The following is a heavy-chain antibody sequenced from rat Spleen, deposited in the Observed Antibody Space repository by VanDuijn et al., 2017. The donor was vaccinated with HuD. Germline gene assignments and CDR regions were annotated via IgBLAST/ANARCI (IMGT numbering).Heavy chain of an antibody. D-gene: IGHD1-12*03. J-gene: IGHJ4*01. CDR2: ISSDGTNT. Sequence: EVQLVESGGGLVQPGRSLKLSCAASGFTFSNYGMAWVRQAPTKGLEWVATISSDGTNTYYRDSVKGRFTISRDNAKSTLYLEMDSLRSEDTATYYCTRVDGYYRTMDAWGQGTSVTVSS. CDR1: GFTFSNYG. CDR3: TRVDGYYRTMDA. V-gene: IGHV5-29*01.